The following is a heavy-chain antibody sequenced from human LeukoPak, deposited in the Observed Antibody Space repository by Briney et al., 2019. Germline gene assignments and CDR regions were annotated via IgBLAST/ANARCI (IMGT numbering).Heavy chain of an antibody. CDR1: GGSISSSSYY. V-gene: IGHV4-39*01. CDR3: ARRLYGGSYYHFDY. Sequence: PSETLSLTCTVSGGSISSSSYYWGWIRQPPGKGLEWIGSIYYSGSTYYNPSLKTRVTISVDTSKNQFSLKLISVTAADTAVYYCARRLYGGSYYHFDYWGQGTLVTVSS. J-gene: IGHJ4*02. CDR2: IYYSGST. D-gene: IGHD1-26*01.